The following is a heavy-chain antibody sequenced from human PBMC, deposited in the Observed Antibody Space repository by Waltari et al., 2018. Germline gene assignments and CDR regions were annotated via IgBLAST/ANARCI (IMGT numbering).Heavy chain of an antibody. J-gene: IGHJ4*02. Sequence: QVQMVESGGGVVQPGGSLRLSCVASGFTFSNYAMHWVRQAPGKGLEWGSVIAFDGSITIYTDSVRGRFTISRDNSKNTLYLQMSNLRAEDTAVYYCARDFIGGPPDYFDYWGQGTLVTVS. CDR3: ARDFIGGPPDYFDY. CDR1: GFTFSNYA. CDR2: IAFDGSIT. D-gene: IGHD1-26*01. V-gene: IGHV3-30*10.